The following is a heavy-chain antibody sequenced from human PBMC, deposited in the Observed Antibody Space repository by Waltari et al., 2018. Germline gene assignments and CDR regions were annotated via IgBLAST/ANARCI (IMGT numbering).Heavy chain of an antibody. D-gene: IGHD3-10*02. J-gene: IGHJ4*02. Sequence: QLQLQESGPGLVKPSETLSLTCTVSGGSISSSSYYWGWIRQPPGKGLEWIGSIYYSGRTYYNPSLKSRVTISVDTSKNQFSLKLSAVTAADTAVYYCASGLVRGVIITNFDYWGQGTLVTVSS. V-gene: IGHV4-39*01. CDR1: GGSISSSSYY. CDR3: ASGLVRGVIITNFDY. CDR2: IYYSGRT.